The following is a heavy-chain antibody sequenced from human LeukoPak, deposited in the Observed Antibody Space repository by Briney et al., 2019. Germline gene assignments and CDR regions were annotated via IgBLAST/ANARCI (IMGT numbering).Heavy chain of an antibody. Sequence: SETLSLTCTVSGGSISSSSYYWGWIRQPPGKGLEWIGSIYYSGSTYYNPSLKSRVTISVDTSKNQFSLKLSSVTAADTAVYYCAREASSLTTRHFDYWGQGTLVTVSS. CDR1: GGSISSSSYY. V-gene: IGHV4-39*07. CDR3: AREASSLTTRHFDY. J-gene: IGHJ4*02. D-gene: IGHD6-13*01. CDR2: IYYSGST.